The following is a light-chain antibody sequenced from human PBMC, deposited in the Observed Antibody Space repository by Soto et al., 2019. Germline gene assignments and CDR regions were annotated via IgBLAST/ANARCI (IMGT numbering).Light chain of an antibody. CDR3: QVWDSSSDHPVV. Sequence: SYELTQPPSVSVAPGQTARITCGGNNIGSKSVHWYQQKPRQAPVLVVYDDSDRPSGIPERFSGSNSGNTATLTISGVEAGDEADYYCQVWDSSSDHPVVFGGGTKLTVL. J-gene: IGLJ2*01. CDR1: NIGSKS. CDR2: DDS. V-gene: IGLV3-21*02.